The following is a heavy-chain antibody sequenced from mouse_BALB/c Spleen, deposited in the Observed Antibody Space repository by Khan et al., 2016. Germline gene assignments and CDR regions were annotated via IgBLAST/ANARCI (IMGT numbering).Heavy chain of an antibody. D-gene: IGHD2-2*01. Sequence: QVQLKQSGAELVRPGTSVKVSCKASGYAFTNYSIEWVKQRPGQGLEWIGVINPGSGGSNYNEKFKGKATLTADKSSSTAYMQLSSLTSDYSAVYFCASSDGYDVAFAYWGQGTPVTVSA. V-gene: IGHV1-54*01. CDR2: INPGSGGS. CDR1: GYAFTNYS. CDR3: ASSDGYDVAFAY. J-gene: IGHJ3*01.